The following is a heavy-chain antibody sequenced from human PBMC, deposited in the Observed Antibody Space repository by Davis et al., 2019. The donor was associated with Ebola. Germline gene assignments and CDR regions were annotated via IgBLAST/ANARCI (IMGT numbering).Heavy chain of an antibody. J-gene: IGHJ3*02. Sequence: GGSLRLSCAASGFTFSSYGMHWVRQAPGKGLEWVAFIRYDGSNKYYADSVKGRFTISRDNSKNTLYLQMNSLRAEDTAVYYCAAYCTTTSCSPDTFNIWGQGTMVTVSS. CDR1: GFTFSSYG. D-gene: IGHD2-2*01. CDR2: IRYDGSNK. CDR3: AAYCTTTSCSPDTFNI. V-gene: IGHV3-30*02.